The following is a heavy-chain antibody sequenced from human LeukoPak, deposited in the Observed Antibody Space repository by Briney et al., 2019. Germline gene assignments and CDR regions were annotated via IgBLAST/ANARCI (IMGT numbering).Heavy chain of an antibody. CDR1: GSTFCSYS. D-gene: IGHD2-2*01. J-gene: IGHJ4*02. CDR2: ICSTSRCI. Sequence: GGSLRLSCAASGSTFCSYSMDWVRQAPGKALEWVSSICSTSRCIFYADSVKGRFTISRDNAKSSLYLQMNDLRAEDTAVYYCVRHGDTDSCLANWGQGTLVTVSS. CDR3: VRHGDTDSCLAN. V-gene: IGHV3-21*01.